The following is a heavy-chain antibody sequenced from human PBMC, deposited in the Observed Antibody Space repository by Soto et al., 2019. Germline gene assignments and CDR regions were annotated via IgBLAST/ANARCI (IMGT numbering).Heavy chain of an antibody. V-gene: IGHV4-59*01. J-gene: IGHJ6*02. CDR3: SRYYYYYYGMDV. CDR1: GGSISSYY. CDR2: IYYSGST. Sequence: SETLSLTCTVSGGSISSYYWSWIRQPPGKGLEWIGYIYYSGSTNYNPSLRSRVTISVDTSKNQFSLKLSSVTAADTAVYYCSRYYYYYYGMDVWGQGTTVTVSS.